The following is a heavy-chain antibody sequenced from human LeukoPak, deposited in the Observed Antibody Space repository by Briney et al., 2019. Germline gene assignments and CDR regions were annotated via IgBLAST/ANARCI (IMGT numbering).Heavy chain of an antibody. CDR3: AKGGGYMDV. CDR2: ISGSGGST. V-gene: IGHV3-23*01. CDR1: GFTFSSYA. J-gene: IGHJ6*03. Sequence: PGGSLRLSRAPSGFTFSSYAMSWVRQAPGKGLEGVSAISGSGGSTYYAASVKGRFTISRDNSKNTLYLQMNSVRAEDTAVYYCAKGGGYMDVWGKGTTVTVSS.